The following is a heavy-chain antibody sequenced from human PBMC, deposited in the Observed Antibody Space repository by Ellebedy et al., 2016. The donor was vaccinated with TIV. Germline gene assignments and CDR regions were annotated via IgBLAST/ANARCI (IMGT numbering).Heavy chain of an antibody. J-gene: IGHJ4*02. V-gene: IGHV4-34*01. CDR3: ARPQLPFY. CDR2: INRSGTT. Sequence: MPSETLSPTCAIYGGSFSGSFSDYYWTWNRQPPGKGLEWIGEINRSGTTNYNPSLKSRVTISVEPSKNQFSLKLSSVTAAYTAVYYCARPQLPFYWGQGTLVTVSS. CDR1: GGSFSGSFSDYY.